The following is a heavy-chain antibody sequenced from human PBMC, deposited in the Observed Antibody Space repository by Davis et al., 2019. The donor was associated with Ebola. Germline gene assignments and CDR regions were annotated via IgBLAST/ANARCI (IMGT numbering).Heavy chain of an antibody. CDR3: AKVGSSGYSLDS. J-gene: IGHJ4*02. Sequence: GESLKISCAASGFTFSSYGMHWVRQAPGKGLEWVAVISYDGSNKYYRDSAKGRFTISRDNSKNTLYLQMNSLRAEDKAVYYCAKVGSSGYSLDSWGQGTLVTVSS. D-gene: IGHD3-22*01. CDR2: ISYDGSNK. V-gene: IGHV3-30*18. CDR1: GFTFSSYG.